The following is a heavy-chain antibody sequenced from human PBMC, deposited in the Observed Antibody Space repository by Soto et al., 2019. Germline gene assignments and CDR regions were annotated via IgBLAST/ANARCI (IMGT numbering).Heavy chain of an antibody. CDR3: ARDRPDTANYYDYYGMDV. J-gene: IGHJ6*02. V-gene: IGHV3-30-3*01. CDR2: ISYDGSNK. Sequence: GGSLRLSCAASGFPLSSYAMHWVRQAPGKGLEWVAVISYDGSNKYYADSVKGRFTISRDNSKNTLYLQMNSLRAEDTAVYHCARDRPDTANYYDYYGMDVWGHATTLTVS. CDR1: GFPLSSYA.